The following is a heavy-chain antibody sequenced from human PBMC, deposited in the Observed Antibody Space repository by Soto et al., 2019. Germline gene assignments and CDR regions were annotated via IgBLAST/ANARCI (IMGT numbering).Heavy chain of an antibody. CDR1: GYTFTGYY. J-gene: IGHJ4*02. Sequence: QVQLVQSGAEVKKSGASVKVSCKASGYTFTGYYIHWVRQAPGQGLEWMGWINPDTGGTDYTQKFQGWVTMTRDTSITTADMDLSSLKSDDTAVYFCARAVARDGSSWYRGGYDSWGQGTLVTVSS. CDR3: ARAVARDGSSWYRGGYDS. CDR2: INPDTGGT. D-gene: IGHD6-13*01. V-gene: IGHV1-2*04.